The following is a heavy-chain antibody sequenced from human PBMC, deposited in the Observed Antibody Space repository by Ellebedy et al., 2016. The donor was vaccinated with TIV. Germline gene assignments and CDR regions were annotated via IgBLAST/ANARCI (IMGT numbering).Heavy chain of an antibody. CDR3: ARDIGSGWYSTVY. V-gene: IGHV1-46*01. CDR1: GYTFTGYY. Sequence: ASVKVSCXASGYTFTGYYMHWVRQAPGQGLEWMGIINPSGGSTSYAQKFQGRVTMTRDTSTSTVYMELSSLRSEDTAVYYCARDIGSGWYSTVYWGQGTLVTVSS. D-gene: IGHD6-19*01. CDR2: INPSGGST. J-gene: IGHJ4*02.